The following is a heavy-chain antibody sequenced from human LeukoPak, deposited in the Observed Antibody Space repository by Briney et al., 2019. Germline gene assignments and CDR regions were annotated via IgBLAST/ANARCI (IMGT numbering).Heavy chain of an antibody. CDR1: GYTFTSYG. V-gene: IGHV1-18*01. CDR3: ARDLGYYDSSGYYPLGY. Sequence: ASVKVSCKASGYTFTSYGISWVRQAPGQGLERMGWISAYNGNTNYAQKLQGRVTMTTDTSTSTAYMELRSLRSDDTAVYYCARDLGYYDSSGYYPLGYWGQGTLVTVSS. D-gene: IGHD3-22*01. CDR2: ISAYNGNT. J-gene: IGHJ4*02.